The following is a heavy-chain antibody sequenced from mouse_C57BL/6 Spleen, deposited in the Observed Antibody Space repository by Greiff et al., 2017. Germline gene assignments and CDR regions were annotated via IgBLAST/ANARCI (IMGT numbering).Heavy chain of an antibody. CDR1: FTSYW. CDR2: IDPSDSYT. Sequence: FTSYWMQWVKQRPGQGFEWIGEIDPSDSYTNYNQKFKGKATLTVDTSSSTAYMQLSSLTSVDSAVYYCARGTPYRYIDVWGTGTTVTVSS. CDR3: ARGTPYRYIDV. V-gene: IGHV1-50*01. D-gene: IGHD3-3*01. J-gene: IGHJ1*03.